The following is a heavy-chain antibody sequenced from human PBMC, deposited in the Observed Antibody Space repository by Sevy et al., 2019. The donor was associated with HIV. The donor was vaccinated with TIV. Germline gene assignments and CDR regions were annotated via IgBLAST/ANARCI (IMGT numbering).Heavy chain of an antibody. D-gene: IGHD1-26*01. CDR1: GFTFSRYD. CDR3: ARGTXXSGXYYLGDDAFDI. Sequence: GGSLRLSCAASGFTFSRYDMHWVRQATGKGLEWVSSIGTAGDTYYPGSVKGRFTISRENAKKSLYLQMNSLRAGDTXXXXCARGTXXSGXYYLGDDAFDIWGQGTMVTVSS. J-gene: IGHJ3*02. V-gene: IGHV3-13*01. CDR2: IGTAGDT.